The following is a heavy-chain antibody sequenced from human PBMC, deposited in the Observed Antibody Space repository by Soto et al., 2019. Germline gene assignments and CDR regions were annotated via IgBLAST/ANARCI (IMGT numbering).Heavy chain of an antibody. J-gene: IGHJ4*02. V-gene: IGHV4-59*08. CDR1: GGSIRSYY. CDR3: ARRYGGTFDF. Sequence: QVQLQESGPGLVKPSETLSLTCTVSGGSIRSYYWSWIRQPPGKGLEWIGYIYYSGSTNYNPSLKSRVTITVDTSKYLVPRKLSSVTAADMAVYFLARRYGGTFDFWGQGTWVTVSS. CDR2: IYYSGST. D-gene: IGHD2-15*01.